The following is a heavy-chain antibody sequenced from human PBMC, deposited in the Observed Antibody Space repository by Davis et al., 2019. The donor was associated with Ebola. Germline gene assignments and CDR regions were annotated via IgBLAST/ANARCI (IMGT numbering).Heavy chain of an antibody. D-gene: IGHD3-10*01. CDR2: VYSSGST. J-gene: IGHJ3*02. CDR3: AKDREVRGVIITDDAFDI. CDR1: GGSISSYY. Sequence: MPSETLSLTCTVSGGSISSYYWSWIRQPPGKRLEWTGFVYSSGSTYYNPSLESRLTMSVDTSKNQFSLKLRSVTAADTAVYYCAKDREVRGVIITDDAFDIWGQGTMVTVSS. V-gene: IGHV4-59*12.